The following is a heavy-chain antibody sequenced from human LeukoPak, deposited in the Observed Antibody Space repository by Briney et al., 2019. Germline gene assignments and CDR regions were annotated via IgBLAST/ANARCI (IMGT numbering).Heavy chain of an antibody. CDR1: GYTFTSYD. Sequence: ASVKVSCKASGYTFTSYDINWVRQAPGQGLEWMGWMNPNSGNTGYAQKFLGRVTMTRNTSISTAYMELSSLRSEDTAVYYCARAPRITICGVVTGVNAFDIWGQGTMVTVSS. J-gene: IGHJ3*02. D-gene: IGHD3-3*01. CDR3: ARAPRITICGVVTGVNAFDI. CDR2: MNPNSGNT. V-gene: IGHV1-8*01.